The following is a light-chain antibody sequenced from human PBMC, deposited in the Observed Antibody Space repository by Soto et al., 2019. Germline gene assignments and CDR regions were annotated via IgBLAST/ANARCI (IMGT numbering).Light chain of an antibody. V-gene: IGKV1D-12*01. CDR2: AAS. CDR3: QQLNSFPIT. Sequence: DIQMTKYPSSVSASVGDRVTITCRASQDISSWLAWYQQKPGRAPKLLIYAASTLQSGVPSRFSGSGSGTEFTLTITSLQPEDFATYYCQQLNSFPITFGQGTRLEVK. J-gene: IGKJ5*01. CDR1: QDISSW.